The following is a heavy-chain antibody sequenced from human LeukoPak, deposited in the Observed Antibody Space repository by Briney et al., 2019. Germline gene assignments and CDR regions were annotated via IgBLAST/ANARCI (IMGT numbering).Heavy chain of an antibody. CDR3: ARLRLQYPSSDY. V-gene: IGHV1-2*02. D-gene: IGHD4-11*01. Sequence: ASVKVSCKASGYTFAGYYMHWVRQAPGQGLEWMGWINPNSGGTNYAQKFQGRVTMTRDTSISTAYMELSRLRSDDTAVYYCARLRLQYPSSDYWGQGTLVTVSS. J-gene: IGHJ4*02. CDR2: INPNSGGT. CDR1: GYTFAGYY.